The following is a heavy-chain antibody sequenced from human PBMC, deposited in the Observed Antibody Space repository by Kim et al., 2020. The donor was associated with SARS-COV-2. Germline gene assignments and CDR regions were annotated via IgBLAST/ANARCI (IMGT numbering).Heavy chain of an antibody. V-gene: IGHV4-39*06. CDR2: NYYSGSN. D-gene: IGHD3-10*01. Sequence: SETLSLTCTVSGGSISSSSYYWGWIRQPPGKGLEWSGSNYYSGSNYYNPSIKSRVTLAEDTNKNPFPLKRSSGAAADTAVYYCGRDMDYGSGSSDYWGQGTLVTVSS. CDR1: GGSISSSSYY. J-gene: IGHJ4*02. CDR3: GRDMDYGSGSSDY.